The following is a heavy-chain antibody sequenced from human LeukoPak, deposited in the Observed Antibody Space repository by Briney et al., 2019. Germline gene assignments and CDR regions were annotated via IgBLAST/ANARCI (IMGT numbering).Heavy chain of an antibody. V-gene: IGHV3-23*01. CDR1: GFTFSSYA. CDR3: ARDYCSSTSCYKSGFDY. J-gene: IGHJ4*02. Sequence: GGSLRLSCAASGFTFSSYAMSWVRQAPGKGLEWVSAISGSGGSTYYADSVKGRFTISRDNSKNTLYLQMNSLRAEDTAVYYCARDYCSSTSCYKSGFDYWGQGTLVTVSS. CDR2: ISGSGGST. D-gene: IGHD2-2*02.